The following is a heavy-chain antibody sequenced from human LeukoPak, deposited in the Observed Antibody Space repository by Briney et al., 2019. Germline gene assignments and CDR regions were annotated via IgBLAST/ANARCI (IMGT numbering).Heavy chain of an antibody. CDR3: ARATVVVVINWFDP. Sequence: GASVKVSWKASGYTFTSYGISWVRQAPGQGLEWMGWISGYNGNTNYAQKFQGRVTMTTDTSTSTAYMELRSLRSDDTAVYYCARATVVVVINWFDPWGQGTLVTVSS. V-gene: IGHV1-18*01. CDR1: GYTFTSYG. CDR2: ISGYNGNT. J-gene: IGHJ5*02. D-gene: IGHD4-23*01.